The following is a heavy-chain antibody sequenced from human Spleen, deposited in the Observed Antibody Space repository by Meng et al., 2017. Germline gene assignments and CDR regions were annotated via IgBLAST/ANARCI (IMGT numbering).Heavy chain of an antibody. CDR3: AKDVVDGGYDYVGGTYRLIGYFDS. J-gene: IGHJ4*02. V-gene: IGHV3-23*01. CDR2: INDRGDST. D-gene: IGHD3-16*02. CDR1: GFTFSSYA. Sequence: GESLKISCAASGFTFSSYAMSWVRQAPGKGLEWVSGINDRGDSTYNADSVKGRFTISRDNAKNTLYLQMTSLRAGDTAVYYCAKDVVDGGYDYVGGTYRLIGYFDSWGQGTLVTVSS.